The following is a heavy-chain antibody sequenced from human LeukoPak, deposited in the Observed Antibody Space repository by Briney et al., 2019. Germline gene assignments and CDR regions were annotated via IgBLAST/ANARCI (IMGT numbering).Heavy chain of an antibody. V-gene: IGHV4-59*01. J-gene: IGHJ6*02. CDR1: GXPISSYY. CDR3: AREGYCSGGNCYRFAMDV. CDR2: IYYSGST. D-gene: IGHD2-15*01. Sequence: KPSETLSLTCTVSGXPISSYYGSWIRQPPGKGLEWIGYIYYSGSTNYNPSLKSRVTISVDTSKNQFSLKLTSVTAADTAVYYCAREGYCSGGNCYRFAMDVWGQGITVTVSS.